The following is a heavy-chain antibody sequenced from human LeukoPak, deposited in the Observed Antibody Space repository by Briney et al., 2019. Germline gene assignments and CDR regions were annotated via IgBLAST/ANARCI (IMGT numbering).Heavy chain of an antibody. CDR2: INHSGST. V-gene: IGHV4-39*07. Sequence: SETLSLTCTVSGGSISSSSYYWGWIRQPPGKGLEWIGEINHSGSTNYNPSLKSRVTISVDTSKNQFSLKLSSVTAADTAVYYCARVKGARYCSSTSCYRVPRNYYGMDVWGQGTTVTVSS. J-gene: IGHJ6*02. CDR3: ARVKGARYCSSTSCYRVPRNYYGMDV. CDR1: GGSISSSSYY. D-gene: IGHD2-2*02.